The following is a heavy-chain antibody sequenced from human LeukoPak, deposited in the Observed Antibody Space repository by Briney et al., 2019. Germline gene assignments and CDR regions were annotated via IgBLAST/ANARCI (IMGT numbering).Heavy chain of an antibody. CDR2: IIPIFGTA. J-gene: IGHJ6*03. CDR3: ARGGPYDFWSGYYYYYYYYMDV. Sequence: SVKVSCKASGGTFSSYVISWVRQAPGQGLEWMGGIIPIFGTANYAQKFQGRVTITTDESTSTAYMELSSLRSEDTAVYYCARGGPYDFWSGYYYYYYYYMDVWGKGTTVTVSS. D-gene: IGHD3-3*01. V-gene: IGHV1-69*05. CDR1: GGTFSSYV.